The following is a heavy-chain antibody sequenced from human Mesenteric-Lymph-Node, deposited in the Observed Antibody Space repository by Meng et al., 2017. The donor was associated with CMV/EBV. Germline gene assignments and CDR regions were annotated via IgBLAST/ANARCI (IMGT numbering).Heavy chain of an antibody. D-gene: IGHD3-9*01. CDR3: ARVGSTVSSRRRYGLDV. J-gene: IGHJ6*02. V-gene: IGHV4-59*01. CDR1: GCPIGGYY. Sequence: SDTLSLTCTVFGCPIGGYYWTWIRQPPGKGLEWIGHIYYTGSTSDHNPSLQSRVTISVDTSKNQFSLKLSSVTAADTATYYCARVGSTVSSRRRYGLDVWGQGTTVTVSS. CDR2: IYYTGSTS.